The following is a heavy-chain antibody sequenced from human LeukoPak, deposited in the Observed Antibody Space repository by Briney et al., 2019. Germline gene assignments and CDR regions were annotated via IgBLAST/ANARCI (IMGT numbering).Heavy chain of an antibody. D-gene: IGHD4-17*01. CDR2: ISSSSSYT. Sequence: PGGSLRLSCAASGFTFSDYYMSWIRQAPGKGLEWVSYISSSSSYTNYADSVKGRFTISRDNAKNSLYLQMNSLRAKDTAVYYCAREGNGDYVLPQYYFDYWGQGTLVTVSS. CDR3: AREGNGDYVLPQYYFDY. CDR1: GFTFSDYY. V-gene: IGHV3-11*06. J-gene: IGHJ4*02.